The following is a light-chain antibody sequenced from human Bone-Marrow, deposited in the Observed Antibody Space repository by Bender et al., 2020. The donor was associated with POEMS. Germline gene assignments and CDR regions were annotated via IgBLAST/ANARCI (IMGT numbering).Light chain of an antibody. CDR2: HVS. CDR3: CSYAGSSTWV. Sequence: QSALTQPRSVSGSPRQSVTISCTGTSTDVGAYNYVSWYQHHPGKTPKLVIYHVSKRPSGVPDRFSGSKSGNTASLTISGLQPEDEADYFCCSYAGSSTWVFGGGTKVTVL. V-gene: IGLV2-11*01. J-gene: IGLJ3*02. CDR1: STDVGAYNY.